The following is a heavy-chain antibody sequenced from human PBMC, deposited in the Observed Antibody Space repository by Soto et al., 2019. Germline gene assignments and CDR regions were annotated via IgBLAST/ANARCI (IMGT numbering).Heavy chain of an antibody. CDR2: ISYDGSNK. V-gene: IGHV3-30*18. J-gene: IGHJ4*02. CDR3: AKEGYSYGYGDY. Sequence: PGGSLRLSCAASGFTFSSYGMHWVRQAPGKGLEWVAVISYDGSNKYYADSVKGRFTISRDNSKNTLYLQMNSLRAEDTAVYYCAKEGYSYGYGDYWGQGTLVTVSS. CDR1: GFTFSSYG. D-gene: IGHD5-18*01.